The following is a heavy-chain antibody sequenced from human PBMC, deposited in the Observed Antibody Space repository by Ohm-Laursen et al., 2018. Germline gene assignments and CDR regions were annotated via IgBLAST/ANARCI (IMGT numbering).Heavy chain of an antibody. CDR1: GFTFSSYG. CDR2: ISYDGSNK. D-gene: IGHD5-18*01. Sequence: SSLRLSCAASGFTFSSYGMHWVRQAPGKGLEWVAVISYDGSNKYYADSVKGRFTISRDNSKNTLYLQMNSLRAEDTAVYYCAKNSYGYFYWGQGTLVTVSS. CDR3: AKNSYGYFY. J-gene: IGHJ4*02. V-gene: IGHV3-30*18.